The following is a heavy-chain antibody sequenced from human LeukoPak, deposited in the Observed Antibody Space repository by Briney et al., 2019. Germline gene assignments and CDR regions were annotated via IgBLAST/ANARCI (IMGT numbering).Heavy chain of an antibody. Sequence: GGSLRLSCAASGFTFSSYAMHWVRQAPGKGLEYVSAISSNGGSTYYANSVKGRFTSSRDNSKNTLYLQMGSLRAEDMAVYYCARENYDSSGFDYWGQGTLVTVSS. CDR3: ARENYDSSGFDY. CDR1: GFTFSSYA. J-gene: IGHJ4*02. CDR2: ISSNGGST. V-gene: IGHV3-64*01. D-gene: IGHD3-22*01.